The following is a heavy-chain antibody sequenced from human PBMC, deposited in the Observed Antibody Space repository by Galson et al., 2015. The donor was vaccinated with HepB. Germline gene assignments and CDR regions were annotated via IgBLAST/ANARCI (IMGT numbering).Heavy chain of an antibody. J-gene: IGHJ6*02. Sequence: SVKVSCKASGYTFTSYYMHWVRQAPGQGLEWMGIINPSGGSTSYAQEFQGRVTMTRDTSTSTVYMELSSLRSEDTAVYYCAREDIVVVPAAIEVYYYYGMDVWGQGTTVTVSS. D-gene: IGHD2-2*02. CDR1: GYTFTSYY. CDR2: INPSGGST. CDR3: AREDIVVVPAAIEVYYYYGMDV. V-gene: IGHV1-46*01.